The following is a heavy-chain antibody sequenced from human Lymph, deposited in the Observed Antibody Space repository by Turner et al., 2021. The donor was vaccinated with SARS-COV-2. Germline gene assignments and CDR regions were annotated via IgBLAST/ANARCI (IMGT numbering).Heavy chain of an antibody. J-gene: IGHJ4*02. D-gene: IGHD3-22*01. CDR2: ISWNSGSI. V-gene: IGHV3-9*01. Sequence: EVQLVESGGGLVQPGRSLRLSCAASGFTFDDYAMHWVRQAPGKGLEWVLGISWNSGSIGYADSVKGRFTISRDNAKNSLYLQMNSLRAEDTAVYYCAKNEMAMIVVVITLFDYWGQGTLVTVSS. CDR1: GFTFDDYA. CDR3: AKNEMAMIVVVITLFDY.